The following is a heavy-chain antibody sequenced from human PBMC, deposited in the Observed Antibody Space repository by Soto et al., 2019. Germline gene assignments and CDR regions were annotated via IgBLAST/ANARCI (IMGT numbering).Heavy chain of an antibody. D-gene: IGHD6-19*01. Sequence: QVQLVESGGGVVQPGTSLRLSCAAAGFIFRSYGVHWVRQAPGKGLEWVAVISHDGSNAYYADAVNGRFTISRDNAKNTVYLQMNRLRAEDTAVYYCAKQGIEVAGTDYFDYWGQGALVTVAS. CDR2: ISHDGSNA. CDR1: GFIFRSYG. J-gene: IGHJ4*02. V-gene: IGHV3-30*18. CDR3: AKQGIEVAGTDYFDY.